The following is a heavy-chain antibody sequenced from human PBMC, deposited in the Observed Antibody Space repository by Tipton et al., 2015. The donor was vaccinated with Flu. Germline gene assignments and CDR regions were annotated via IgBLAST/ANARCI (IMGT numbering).Heavy chain of an antibody. Sequence: LRLSCTVSGGSITGYYWSWIRQPAGKGLEWIGRIYARVSTNYNPSLKSRATMSADTSKNQFSLKLTSVTAADTAVYYCARGGGSFQCDFWGQGTLVTVSS. D-gene: IGHD1-26*01. CDR3: ARGGGSFQCDF. J-gene: IGHJ4*02. CDR2: IYARVST. CDR1: GGSITGYY. V-gene: IGHV4-4*07.